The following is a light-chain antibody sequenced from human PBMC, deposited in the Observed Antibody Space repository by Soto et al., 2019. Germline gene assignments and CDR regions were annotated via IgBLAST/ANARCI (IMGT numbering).Light chain of an antibody. CDR3: QQYNNWPPWT. CDR1: QSVSSN. V-gene: IGKV3-15*01. CDR2: GAS. J-gene: IGKJ1*01. Sequence: EIVLAQSPGTLSLSPRERANLSCRHSQSVSSNLAWYQQKPGQAPRLLIYGASTRATGIPARFSGSGSGTEFTLTISSLQSEDFAVYYCQQYNNWPPWTFGQGTKVDIK.